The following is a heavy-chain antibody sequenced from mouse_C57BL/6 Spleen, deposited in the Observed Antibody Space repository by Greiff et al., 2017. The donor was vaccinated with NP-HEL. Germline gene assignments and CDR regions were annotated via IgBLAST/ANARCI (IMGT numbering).Heavy chain of an antibody. D-gene: IGHD1-1*01. J-gene: IGHJ2*01. Sequence: QVQLQQPGAELVKPGASVKLSCKASGYTFTSYWMQWVKQRPGQGLEWIGEIDPSDSYTNYNQKFKGKATLTVDTSSSTAYMPLSSLTSEDSAVYYCARGLYYGSSSYWGQGTTLTVSS. CDR2: IDPSDSYT. CDR3: ARGLYYGSSSY. CDR1: GYTFTSYW. V-gene: IGHV1-50*01.